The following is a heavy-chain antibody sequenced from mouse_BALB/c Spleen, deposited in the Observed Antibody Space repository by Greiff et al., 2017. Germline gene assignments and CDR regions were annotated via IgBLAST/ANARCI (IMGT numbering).Heavy chain of an antibody. CDR3: TRVDGNYFAY. J-gene: IGHJ3*01. D-gene: IGHD2-1*01. CDR1: GFTFSSYT. V-gene: IGHV5-6-4*01. Sequence: DVMLVESGGGLVKPGGSLKLSCAASGFTFSSYTMSWVRQTPEKRLEWVATISSGGSYTYYPDSVKGRFTISRDNAKNTLYLQMSSLKSEDTAMYYCTRVDGNYFAYWGQGTLVTVSA. CDR2: ISSGGSYT.